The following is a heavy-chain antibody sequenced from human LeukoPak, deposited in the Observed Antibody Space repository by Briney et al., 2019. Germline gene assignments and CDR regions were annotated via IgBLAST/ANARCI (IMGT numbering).Heavy chain of an antibody. Sequence: GGSLRLSCADSGFTFSSYWMNWARQAPGKGLEWVASINHNGNVNYYVESVKGRFTISRDNAKNSLYLQMSNLRAEDTAVYFCARGGGLDVWGQGATVTVSS. J-gene: IGHJ6*02. V-gene: IGHV3-7*03. CDR1: GFTFSSYW. D-gene: IGHD3-16*01. CDR3: ARGGGLDV. CDR2: INHNGNVN.